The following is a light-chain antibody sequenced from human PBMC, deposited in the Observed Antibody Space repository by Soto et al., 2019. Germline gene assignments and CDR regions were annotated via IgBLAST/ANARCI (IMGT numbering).Light chain of an antibody. CDR1: SSNIGAGYD. CDR2: EVT. J-gene: IGLJ3*02. V-gene: IGLV1-40*01. CDR3: KSRTTRNTLV. Sequence: QSVLTQPPSVSGAPGQRVTISCTGGSSNIGAGYDVHWYQQLPGTAPKLVIYEVTHRPSGVSSRFYGSRSGNTASLTISGLQAEDEADYYCKSRTTRNTLVFGGGTKLTVL.